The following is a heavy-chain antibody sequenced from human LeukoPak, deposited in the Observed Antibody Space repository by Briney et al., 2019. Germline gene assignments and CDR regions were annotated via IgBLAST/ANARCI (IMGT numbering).Heavy chain of an antibody. V-gene: IGHV3-30*18. Sequence: GGSLRLSCAASGFTFSSYGMHWVRQAPGKGLEWVAVISYDGSNKYYADSVKGRFTISRDNSKNTLYLQMNSLRAEDTAVYYCAKDRNFYDSSGYYSTLYFDYWGQGTLVTVSS. CDR2: ISYDGSNK. D-gene: IGHD3-22*01. CDR1: GFTFSSYG. CDR3: AKDRNFYDSSGYYSTLYFDY. J-gene: IGHJ4*02.